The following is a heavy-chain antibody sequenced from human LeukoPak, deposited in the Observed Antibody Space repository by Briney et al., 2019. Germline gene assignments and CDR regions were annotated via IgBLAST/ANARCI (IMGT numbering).Heavy chain of an antibody. V-gene: IGHV4-39*07. CDR1: GGSISSSSYY. D-gene: IGHD4-17*01. J-gene: IGHJ6*02. Sequence: SETLSLTCTVSGGSISSSSYYWGWIRQPPGKGLEWIGSIYYSGSTYCNPSLKSRVTISVDTSKNQFSLKLSSVTAADTAVYYCARDGDYGDYYYYYGMDVWGQGTTVTVSS. CDR2: IYYSGST. CDR3: ARDGDYGDYYYYYGMDV.